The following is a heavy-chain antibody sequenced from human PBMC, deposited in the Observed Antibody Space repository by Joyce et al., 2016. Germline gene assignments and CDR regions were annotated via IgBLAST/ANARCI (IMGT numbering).Heavy chain of an antibody. D-gene: IGHD2-2*01. J-gene: IGHJ4*02. Sequence: EVQLVEYGGGLVQPGGSLRLSCAASGIIFSNKEMNWVRQAPGKGLEWISSINSDDSRIHYADSVRGRFTISRDNARNSLFLEMNNLRVEDTAMYYCTTPSCANWGQGSLVTVSS. CDR1: GIIFSNKE. CDR3: TTPSCAN. V-gene: IGHV3-48*03. CDR2: INSDDSRI.